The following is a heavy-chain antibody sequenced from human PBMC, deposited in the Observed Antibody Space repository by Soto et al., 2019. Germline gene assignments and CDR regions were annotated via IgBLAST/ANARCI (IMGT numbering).Heavy chain of an antibody. V-gene: IGHV3-7*05. D-gene: IGHD6-19*01. CDR2: IKDDGSEK. CDR1: EFTFNTYW. CDR3: ARDWGTPGRGSAVGYYYHYGMAV. J-gene: IGHJ6*02. Sequence: EVQLVESGGGLVQPGGSLRLSCLASEFTFNTYWMNWVRQAPGRGLEWVANIKDDGSEKNYVDSVKGRFTISRDNAKNSLYLQMNSLRGEDTAVYFCARDWGTPGRGSAVGYYYHYGMAVWGQGTTVTVSS.